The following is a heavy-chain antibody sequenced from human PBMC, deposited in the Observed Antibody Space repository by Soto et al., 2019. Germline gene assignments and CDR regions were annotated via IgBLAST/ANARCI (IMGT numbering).Heavy chain of an antibody. CDR1: GFSFYNYW. CDR3: ARGSSKAFEM. Sequence: EVQLVESGGGLVQPGASLRLSCAASGFSFYNYWMNWVRQAPGKGPEWVANIKPDGSDKNYVDSVKGRFTISRDNAKNSLFLQMNSLRAEDTAVYYCARGSSKAFEMWGQGTMVTVSS. V-gene: IGHV3-7*02. CDR2: IKPDGSDK. J-gene: IGHJ3*02.